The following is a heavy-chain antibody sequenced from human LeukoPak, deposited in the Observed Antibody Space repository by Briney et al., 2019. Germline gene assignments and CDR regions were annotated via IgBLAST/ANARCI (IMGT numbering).Heavy chain of an antibody. CDR3: ATDYGDYGDWFDP. CDR1: GGTFSNYA. CDR2: ISAYNGNT. V-gene: IGHV1-18*01. J-gene: IGHJ5*02. D-gene: IGHD4-17*01. Sequence: ASVKVSCKASGGTFSNYAISWVRQAPGQGLEWMGWISAYNGNTNYAQKLQGRVTMTTDTSTSTAYMELRSLRSDDTAVYYCATDYGDYGDWFDPWGQGTLVTVSS.